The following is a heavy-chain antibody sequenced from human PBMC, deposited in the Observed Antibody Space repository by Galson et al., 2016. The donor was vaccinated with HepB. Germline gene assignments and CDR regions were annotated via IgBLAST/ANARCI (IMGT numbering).Heavy chain of an antibody. J-gene: IGHJ6*02. CDR2: ISYDGSDK. CDR1: GFTFSSYG. D-gene: IGHD3-22*01. V-gene: IGHV3-30*18. CDR3: AKDRRYYDSSGYFWEGYYYDGMDV. Sequence: SLRLSCAASGFTFSSYGMHWVRQAPGKGLEWVAVISYDGSDKYYADSVKGRFTISRDNSKNTLNLQMNSLRAEDTAVYYCAKDRRYYDSSGYFWEGYYYDGMDVWGQGTTVIASS.